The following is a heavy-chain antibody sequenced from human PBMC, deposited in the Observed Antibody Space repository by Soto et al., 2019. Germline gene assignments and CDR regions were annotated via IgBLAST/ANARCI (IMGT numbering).Heavy chain of an antibody. CDR2: ISGSGGST. CDR3: AKDTGYCTNGVCYRMYFDY. V-gene: IGHV3-23*01. J-gene: IGHJ4*02. CDR1: GFTFSSYA. Sequence: GGSLRLSCAASGFTFSSYAMSWVRQAPGKGLEWVSAISGSGGSTYYADSVKGRFTISRDNSKNTLYLQMNSLRAEDTAVYYCAKDTGYCTNGVCYRMYFDYWGQGTLVTVSS. D-gene: IGHD2-8*01.